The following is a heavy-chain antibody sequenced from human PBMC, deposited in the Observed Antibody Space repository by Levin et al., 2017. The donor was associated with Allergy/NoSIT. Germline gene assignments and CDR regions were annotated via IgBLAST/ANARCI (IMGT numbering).Heavy chain of an antibody. J-gene: IGHJ4*02. CDR1: GFTFGDYA. CDR3: ARGGPPNYDYNWGSYRDGYFDY. D-gene: IGHD3-16*02. CDR2: IRNKAHGGTT. Sequence: PGGSLRLSCTGSGFTFGDYAMSWVRQAPGKGLEWVGFIRNKAHGGTTEYAPSVKGRLTISRDDSKSIAYLQMNSLKTEDTAVYFCARGGPPNYDYNWGSYRDGYFDYWGQGTLVTVSS. V-gene: IGHV3-49*04.